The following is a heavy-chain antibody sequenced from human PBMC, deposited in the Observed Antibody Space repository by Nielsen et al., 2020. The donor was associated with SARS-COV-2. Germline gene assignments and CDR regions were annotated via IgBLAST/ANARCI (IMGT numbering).Heavy chain of an antibody. CDR2: ISGSGIST. V-gene: IGHV3-23*01. D-gene: IGHD6-19*01. Sequence: GESLKISCAASGFTFSSYAMSWVRQAPGKGLEWVSAISGSGISTYYADSVKGRFTISRDNSKNTLYLQMNSLRAEDTAVYYCAKDPYSSGWYWWGFDYWGQGTLVTVSS. CDR1: GFTFSSYA. J-gene: IGHJ4*02. CDR3: AKDPYSSGWYWWGFDY.